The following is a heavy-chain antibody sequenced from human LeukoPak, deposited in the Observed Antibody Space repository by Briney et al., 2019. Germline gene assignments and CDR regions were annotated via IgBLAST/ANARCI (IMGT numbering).Heavy chain of an antibody. J-gene: IGHJ4*02. CDR3: ATRAGYSGYDFHY. CDR2: IYPGDSDT. Sequence: GESLKISCKGSGYSFTNYWIAWVRQMPGKGLEWMGIIYPGDSDTRYSPSFQGQVTISADKSISTAYLQWSSLKASDTAMYYCATRAGYSGYDFHYWGQGTLVTVSS. D-gene: IGHD5-12*01. CDR1: GYSFTNYW. V-gene: IGHV5-51*01.